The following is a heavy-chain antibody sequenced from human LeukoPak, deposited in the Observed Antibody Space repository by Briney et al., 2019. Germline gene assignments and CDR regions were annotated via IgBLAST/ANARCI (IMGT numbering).Heavy chain of an antibody. CDR1: GFSFSSYW. CDR2: ISSDASST. V-gene: IGHV3-74*01. Sequence: GGSLRLSCAASGFSFSSYWMHWVRQAPGKGLVWVSRISSDASSTNYADSVKGRFTISRDNAKNTLYLQMNSLRAEDTAVYYCAMLAKMATIDDFDYWGQGTLVTV. J-gene: IGHJ4*02. D-gene: IGHD5-24*01. CDR3: AMLAKMATIDDFDY.